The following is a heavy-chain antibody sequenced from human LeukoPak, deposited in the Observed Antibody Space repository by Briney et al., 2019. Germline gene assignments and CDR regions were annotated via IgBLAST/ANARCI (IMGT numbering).Heavy chain of an antibody. CDR2: VYDSGST. CDR1: GGSISRGDYY. J-gene: IGHJ5*02. CDR3: ARDHPKPEGATPYDNWFDP. Sequence: PSETLSLTCTVSGGSISRGDYYWSWVRQPRGKGLAGLGYVYDSGSTYYNPSLKSRVTISVDTSKNQFSLKLSSVTAADTAVYYCARDHPKPEGATPYDNWFDPWGQGTLVTVSS. V-gene: IGHV4-30-4*08. D-gene: IGHD1-26*01.